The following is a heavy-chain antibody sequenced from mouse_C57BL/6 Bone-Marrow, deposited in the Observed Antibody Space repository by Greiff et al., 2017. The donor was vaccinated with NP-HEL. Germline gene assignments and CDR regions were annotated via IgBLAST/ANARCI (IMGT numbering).Heavy chain of an antibody. CDR3: ASRGYGGYDDGFAY. V-gene: IGHV2-6*01. CDR1: GFSLTSYG. CDR2: IWGVGST. D-gene: IGHD2-2*01. Sequence: ESGPGLVAPSQSLSITCTVSGFSLTSYGVDWVRQSPGKGLEWLGVIWGVGSTNYNSALKSRLSISKDNSKSQVFLKMNSLQTDDTAMYYCASRGYGGYDDGFAYWGQGTLVTVSA. J-gene: IGHJ3*01.